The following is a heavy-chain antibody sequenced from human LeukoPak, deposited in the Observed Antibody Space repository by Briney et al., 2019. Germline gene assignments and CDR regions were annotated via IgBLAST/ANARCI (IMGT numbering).Heavy chain of an antibody. Sequence: GGSLRLSCAASGFSLTSSAMNWVRQAPGKGLEWVSSINSVSSHIYYANSVRGRFTISRHNAKNSLYLQMSSLTAEDTAVYYCTRDPTYYLRYGYFDFWGQGVLVTVSS. D-gene: IGHD3-9*01. CDR3: TRDPTYYLRYGYFDF. V-gene: IGHV3-21*01. J-gene: IGHJ4*02. CDR2: INSVSSHI. CDR1: GFSLTSSA.